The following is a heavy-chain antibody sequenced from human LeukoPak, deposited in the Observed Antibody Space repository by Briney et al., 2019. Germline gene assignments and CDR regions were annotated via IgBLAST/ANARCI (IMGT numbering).Heavy chain of an antibody. CDR3: ARAPGEYSSRWFDP. Sequence: MSSETLSLTCTVSGGSISSYYWSWIRQPPGKGLEWIGYIYYSGSTNYNPSLKSRVTISVDTSKNQFSLKLSSVTAADTAVYYCARAPGEYSSRWFDPWGQGTLVTVSS. CDR2: IYYSGST. J-gene: IGHJ5*02. CDR1: GGSISSYY. V-gene: IGHV4-59*01. D-gene: IGHD6-6*01.